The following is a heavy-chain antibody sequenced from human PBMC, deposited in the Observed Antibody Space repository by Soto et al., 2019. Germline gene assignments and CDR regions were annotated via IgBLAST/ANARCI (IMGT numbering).Heavy chain of an antibody. J-gene: IGHJ4*02. CDR2: ISGSGGST. CDR3: AKGVRYYYDSSGYLYFDY. CDR1: GFTFSSYA. V-gene: IGHV3-23*01. Sequence: GGSLRLSCAASGFTFSSYAMSWVRQAPGKGLEWVSAISGSGGSTYYADSVKGRFTISRDNSKNTLYLQMNSLRAEDTAVYYCAKGVRYYYDSSGYLYFDYWGQGTLVTVSS. D-gene: IGHD3-22*01.